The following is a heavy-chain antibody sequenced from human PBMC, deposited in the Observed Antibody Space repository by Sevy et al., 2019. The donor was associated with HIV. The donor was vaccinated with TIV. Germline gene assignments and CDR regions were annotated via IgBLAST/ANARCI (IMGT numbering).Heavy chain of an antibody. V-gene: IGHV1-24*01. J-gene: IGHJ4*02. CDR1: GKTLSDLS. CDR2: FDPEDGGT. Sequence: ASVKVSCKVSGKTLSDLSMHWVRQAPGKGLEWMGSFDPEDGGTLYAQNFRARVTMTEDTSTDTAYMELSSLRSEDTAVYYCATTKDYYDSSGDPFDYWGQGSLVTVSS. CDR3: ATTKDYYDSSGDPFDY. D-gene: IGHD3-22*01.